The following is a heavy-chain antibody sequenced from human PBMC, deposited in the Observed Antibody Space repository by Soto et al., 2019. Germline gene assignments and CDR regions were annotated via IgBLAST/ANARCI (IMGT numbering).Heavy chain of an antibody. V-gene: IGHV3-23*01. J-gene: IGHJ6*02. CDR3: TTGPGIAAVYGMDV. Sequence: GGSLRLSCAASGFTFSSYAMNWVRQAPGKGLEWVSVISGSGGSTNYADSVKGRFTISRDNSKNTLHLQMNSLRAEDTAVYYCTTGPGIAAVYGMDVWGQGTTVTVSS. CDR2: ISGSGGST. D-gene: IGHD6-13*01. CDR1: GFTFSSYA.